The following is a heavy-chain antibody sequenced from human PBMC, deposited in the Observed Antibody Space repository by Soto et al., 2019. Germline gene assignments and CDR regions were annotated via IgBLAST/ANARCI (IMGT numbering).Heavy chain of an antibody. CDR3: ARDLAYCASGSCYAKWGS. D-gene: IGHD2-15*01. CDR2: IYYSGT. J-gene: IGHJ4*02. Sequence: SETLSLTCTVSGGTITSDYYHWTWIRQPPGKGLEWIGFIYYSGTYYNPSLRGRVTISVDTSKNEFSLKLSSVTAADTAVYYCARDLAYCASGSCYAKWGSWGQGTLVTV. CDR1: GGTITSDYYH. V-gene: IGHV4-30-4*01.